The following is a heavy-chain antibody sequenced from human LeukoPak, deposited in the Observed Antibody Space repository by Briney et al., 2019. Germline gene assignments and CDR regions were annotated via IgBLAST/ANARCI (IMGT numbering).Heavy chain of an antibody. Sequence: GGSLRLSCAASGFIFSAYAMSWVRQAPGQGLEWVSVIGTGGETHYADSVRGRFTISRSNFKNTLYLQMNSLRAEDTAVYYCAKRVTVTTTYFDSWGQGTLVTVSS. CDR2: IGTGGET. D-gene: IGHD4-17*01. V-gene: IGHV3-23*01. CDR1: GFIFSAYA. J-gene: IGHJ4*02. CDR3: AKRVTVTTTYFDS.